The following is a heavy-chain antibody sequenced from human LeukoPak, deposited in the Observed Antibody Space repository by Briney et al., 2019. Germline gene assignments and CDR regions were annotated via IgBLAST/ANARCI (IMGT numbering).Heavy chain of an antibody. J-gene: IGHJ6*03. V-gene: IGHV4-39*01. Sequence: SETLSLTCTVSGGSISSSSYYWGWIRQPPGKGLEWIGSIYYSGSTYYNPSLKSRVTISVDTSKNQFSLKLSSVTAADTAVYYCARGRGPVIRYYYYYMDVWGKGTTVTVSS. CDR2: IYYSGST. D-gene: IGHD2-21*01. CDR1: GGSISSSSYY. CDR3: ARGRGPVIRYYYYYMDV.